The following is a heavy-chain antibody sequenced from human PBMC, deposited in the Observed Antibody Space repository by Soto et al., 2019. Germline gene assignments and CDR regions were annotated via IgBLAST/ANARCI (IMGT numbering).Heavy chain of an antibody. CDR3: ARWSGHCSNGVCVGLYFYYNGMDV. D-gene: IGHD2-8*01. CDR2: INSSSSKI. CDR1: GFTFISHS. J-gene: IGHJ6*02. V-gene: IGHV3-21*01. Sequence: EMQLVESGGGLVKSGGSLRLSCAASGFTFISHSMNWVRQAPGKGLEWVASINSSSSKIYYADSVKGRFTISRDNAENSLYLQMNSLRADDTAVYYCARWSGHCSNGVCVGLYFYYNGMDVWGQGTTVIVSS.